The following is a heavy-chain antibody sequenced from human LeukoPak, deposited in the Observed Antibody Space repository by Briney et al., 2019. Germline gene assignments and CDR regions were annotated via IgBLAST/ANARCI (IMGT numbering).Heavy chain of an antibody. Sequence: SETLSLTCTVSGGSISSYYWSWIRQPPGKGQEWIGYIYYSGSTNYNPSLKSRVTISVDTSKNQFSLKLSSVTAADTAVYYCARARPPIYSSSSVWFDPWGQGTLVTVSS. CDR3: ARARPPIYSSSSVWFDP. CDR1: GGSISSYY. V-gene: IGHV4-59*01. CDR2: IYYSGST. D-gene: IGHD6-6*01. J-gene: IGHJ5*02.